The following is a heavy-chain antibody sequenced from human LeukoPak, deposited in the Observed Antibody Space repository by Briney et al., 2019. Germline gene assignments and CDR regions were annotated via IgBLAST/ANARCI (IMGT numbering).Heavy chain of an antibody. J-gene: IGHJ4*02. CDR2: IKQDGSEK. V-gene: IGHV3-7*01. D-gene: IGHD3-10*01. CDR1: GFTFSSYW. CDR3: ARGGQAGTGDY. Sequence: GGSLRLSCAASGFTFSSYWMTWVRHSPGKGLEWVANIKQDGSEKYHVDSVKGRFTISRDNAKNSLYLEMNSLRAEDTAVYYCARGGQAGTGDYWGQGTLVTVSS.